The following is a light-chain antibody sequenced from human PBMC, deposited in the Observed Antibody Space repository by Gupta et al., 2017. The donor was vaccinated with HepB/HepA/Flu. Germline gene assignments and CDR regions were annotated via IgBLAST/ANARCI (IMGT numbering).Light chain of an antibody. V-gene: IGLV5-37*01. J-gene: IGLJ3*02. Sequence: QPVLTQPPSSSASPGDSASLTCTLPSDINVGSYNIYWYQQKPGSPPRYLLYYYSDSDKDQGSGVPSRFSGSKDVSANTGILLISGLQSEDEADYYCMIWPSNGWVFGGGTKLTVL. CDR2: YYSDSDK. CDR1: SDINVGSYN. CDR3: MIWPSNGWV.